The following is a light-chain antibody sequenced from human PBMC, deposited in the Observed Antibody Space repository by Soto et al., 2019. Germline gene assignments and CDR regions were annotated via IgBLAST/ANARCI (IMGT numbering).Light chain of an antibody. CDR3: QQYGTSPQT. J-gene: IGKJ1*01. CDR2: DSS. CDR1: KRVSSGY. V-gene: IGKV3-20*01. Sequence: PGERATLSCRASKRVSSGYLAWYQQKPGQAPRLLIYDSSSRATGTPDRFSGSGFGTDFTLTVSRLEPEDFAVYYCQQYGTSPQTFGQGTKVEIK.